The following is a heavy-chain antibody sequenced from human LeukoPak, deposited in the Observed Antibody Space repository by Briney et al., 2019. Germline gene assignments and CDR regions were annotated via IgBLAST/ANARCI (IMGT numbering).Heavy chain of an antibody. J-gene: IGHJ4*02. CDR1: GGSISSSSCY. V-gene: IGHV4-39*07. D-gene: IGHD6-13*01. Sequence: SETLSLTCTVSGGSISSSSCYWGWIRQPPGKGLEWIGSIYYSGSTYYNPSLKSRVTISVDTSKNQFSLKLSSVTAADTAVYYCAREGFAAADYYFDYWGQGTLVTVSS. CDR3: AREGFAAADYYFDY. CDR2: IYYSGST.